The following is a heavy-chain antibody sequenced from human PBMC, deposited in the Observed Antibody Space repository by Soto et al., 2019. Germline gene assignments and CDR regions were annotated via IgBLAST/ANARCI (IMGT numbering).Heavy chain of an antibody. CDR3: AKDLSY. CDR1: GFTFSSYG. J-gene: IGHJ4*02. CDR2: ISYDGSNK. V-gene: IGHV3-30*18. Sequence: GGSLRLSCAASGFTFSSYGMHWVRQAPGKGLEWVAVISYDGSNKYYADSVKGRFTISRDNSKNTLYLQMNSLRAEDTAVYYCAKDLSYWGQGTLVTVSS.